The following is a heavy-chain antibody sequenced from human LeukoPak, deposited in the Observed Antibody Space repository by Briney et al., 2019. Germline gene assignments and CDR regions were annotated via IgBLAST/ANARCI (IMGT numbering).Heavy chain of an antibody. J-gene: IGHJ4*02. D-gene: IGHD6-19*01. Sequence: GGSLRLSCAASGFTFSSYSMNWVRQAPGKGLEWVSSISSSSSYIYYADSVKGRFTLSRDNAKNSLYLQMNSLRAEDTAVYYCARDLRGHSSGWYDYWGQGTLVTVSS. CDR1: GFTFSSYS. CDR3: ARDLRGHSSGWYDY. CDR2: ISSSSSYI. V-gene: IGHV3-21*01.